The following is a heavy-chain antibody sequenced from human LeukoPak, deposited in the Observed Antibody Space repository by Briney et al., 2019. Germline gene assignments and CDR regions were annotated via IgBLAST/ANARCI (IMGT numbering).Heavy chain of an antibody. D-gene: IGHD3-10*01. CDR3: ARDPLLLWFGELSGSWFDP. V-gene: IGHV1-2*02. J-gene: IGHJ5*02. CDR2: ISPNSGGT. CDR1: GYTYTGYY. Sequence: ASVKASCKASGYTYTGYYMHWVRQAPGQGLEWMGWISPNSGGTNYAQKFQGRVTMTRDTSISTAYMELSRLRSDDTAVYYCARDPLLLWFGELSGSWFDPWGQGTLVTVSS.